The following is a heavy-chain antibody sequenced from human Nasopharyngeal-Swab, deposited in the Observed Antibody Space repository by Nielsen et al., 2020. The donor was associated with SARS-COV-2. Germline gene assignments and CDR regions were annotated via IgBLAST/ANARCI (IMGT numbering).Heavy chain of an antibody. D-gene: IGHD2-21*02. CDR3: ARGFGMVVTARYFDL. Sequence: GSLRLSCTVSGGSISSSSYYWGWIRQPPGKGLEWIGSIYYSGSTYYNPSLKSRVTISVDTSKNQFSLKLSSVTAADTAVYYCARGFGMVVTARYFDLWGRGTLVTVSS. V-gene: IGHV4-39*07. J-gene: IGHJ2*01. CDR2: IYYSGST. CDR1: GGSISSSSYY.